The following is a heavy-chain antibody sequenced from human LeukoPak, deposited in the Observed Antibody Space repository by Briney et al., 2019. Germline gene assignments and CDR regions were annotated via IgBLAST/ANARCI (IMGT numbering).Heavy chain of an antibody. CDR3: ARTGDDSYGYRIPFDY. D-gene: IGHD5-18*01. V-gene: IGHV1-2*02. CDR1: GYTFTGYY. J-gene: IGHJ4*02. Sequence: ASVKVSFKASGYTFTGYYMHWVRQAPGQGLEWMGFINPNSGGTNYAQKFQGRVTITRDTSINTAYMQTSRLRSDDTGVYYCARTGDDSYGYRIPFDYWGQGTLVTVSS. CDR2: INPNSGGT.